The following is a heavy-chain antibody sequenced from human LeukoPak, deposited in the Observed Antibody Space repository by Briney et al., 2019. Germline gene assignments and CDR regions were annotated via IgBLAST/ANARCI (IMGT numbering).Heavy chain of an antibody. CDR2: ISYDGSNK. CDR1: GYTFSSYG. J-gene: IGHJ4*02. CDR3: AKDVSGGFDY. D-gene: IGHD1-26*01. V-gene: IGHV3-30*18. Sequence: GGSLRLSCAASGYTFSSYGMHWVRRAPGKGLEWVAVISYDGSNKYYADSVKGRFTISRDNSKNTLYLQMNSLRAEDTAVYYCAKDVSGGFDYWGQGTLVTVS.